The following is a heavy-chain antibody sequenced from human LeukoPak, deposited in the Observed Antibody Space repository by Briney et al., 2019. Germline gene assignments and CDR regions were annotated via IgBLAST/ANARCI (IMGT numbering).Heavy chain of an antibody. V-gene: IGHV1-8*01. CDR1: GYTFTSYD. D-gene: IGHD3-10*01. J-gene: IGHJ4*02. CDR2: MNPNSGNT. Sequence: ASVKVSCKASGYTFTSYDINWVRQATGQGLEWMGWMNPNSGNTGYAQKFQGRVTMTRNTSISTAYMELSSLRSEDTAVYYCATTVRGGYYGSGSHNPSHYYFDYWGQGTLVTVSS. CDR3: ATTVRGGYYGSGSHNPSHYYFDY.